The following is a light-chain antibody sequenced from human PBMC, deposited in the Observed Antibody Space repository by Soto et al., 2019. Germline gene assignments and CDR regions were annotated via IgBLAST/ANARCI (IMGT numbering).Light chain of an antibody. CDR1: SSDVGRYNI. CDR3: CSYAGSSTYV. J-gene: IGLJ1*01. V-gene: IGLV2-23*01. CDR2: EGS. Sequence: QSALTQPASVSGSPGQSITISCTGTSSDVGRYNIVSWYQQHPGKAPKLMIYEGSKRPSGVSNRFSGSKCGNTASLTISGLQAEDEADYYCCSYAGSSTYVFGTGTKLTVL.